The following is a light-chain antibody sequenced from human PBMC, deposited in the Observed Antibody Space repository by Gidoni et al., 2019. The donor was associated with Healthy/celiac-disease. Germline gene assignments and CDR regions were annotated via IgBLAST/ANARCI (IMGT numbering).Light chain of an antibody. CDR2: AAS. V-gene: IGKV1-39*01. CDR1: QSISSY. CDR3: QQSYSTRWT. J-gene: IGKJ1*01. Sequence: DIQMTQSPSSLSASVGDRVTITGRASQSISSYLNWYQQKPGKAPKLLIYAASSLQSGVPSRFSGSGSGTDFTLTISSLQPEDFATYYCQQSYSTRWTFXQXTKVEIK.